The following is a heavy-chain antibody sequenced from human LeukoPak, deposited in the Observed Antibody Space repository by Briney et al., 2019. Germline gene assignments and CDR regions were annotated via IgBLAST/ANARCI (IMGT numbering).Heavy chain of an antibody. V-gene: IGHV1-69*13. CDR1: GGTFSSYA. CDR2: IIPIFGTA. Sequence: EASVKVSCKASGGTFSSYAISWVRQAPGQGLEWMGGIIPIFGTANYAQKFQGRVTITADESTSTAYMELSSLRSEDTAVYYCAYSGSYYYWFDPWGQGTLVTVSS. J-gene: IGHJ5*02. D-gene: IGHD1-26*01. CDR3: AYSGSYYYWFDP.